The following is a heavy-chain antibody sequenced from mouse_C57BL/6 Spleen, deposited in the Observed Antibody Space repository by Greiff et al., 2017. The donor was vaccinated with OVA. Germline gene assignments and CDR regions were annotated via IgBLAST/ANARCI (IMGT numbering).Heavy chain of an antibody. Sequence: QVQLQQSGAELVRPGASVKLSCKASGYTFTDYYINWVKQRPGQGLEWIASIYPGSGYTYYTEKFKGKATLTVDKSSSTAYMKLRSLTSDDCAGYDCVPNWEEFAYWGQGTLVTVAA. CDR1: GYTFTDYY. D-gene: IGHD4-1*01. CDR2: IYPGSGYT. J-gene: IGHJ3*01. CDR3: VPNWEEFAY. V-gene: IGHV1-76*01.